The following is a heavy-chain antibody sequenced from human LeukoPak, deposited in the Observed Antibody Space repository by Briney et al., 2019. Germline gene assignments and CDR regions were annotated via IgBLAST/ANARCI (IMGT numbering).Heavy chain of an antibody. D-gene: IGHD4-17*01. J-gene: IGHJ6*02. Sequence: SVKLSCKASGGTFSSYAISWVRQAPGQGLEWMGGINPIFGTANYAQKFQGRVTITADESTSTAYMELSSLRSEDTAVYYCARESGDYGDPYYYYYGMDVWGQGTTVTVSS. CDR3: ARESGDYGDPYYYYYGMDV. V-gene: IGHV1-69*13. CDR2: INPIFGTA. CDR1: GGTFSSYA.